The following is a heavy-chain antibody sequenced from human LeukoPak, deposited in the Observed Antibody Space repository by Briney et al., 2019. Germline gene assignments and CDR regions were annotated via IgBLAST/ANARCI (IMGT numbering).Heavy chain of an antibody. CDR2: ISSSSSYI. V-gene: IGHV3-21*01. CDR1: GFTFSSYS. CDR3: ARGVVVAATTPFDY. Sequence: GGSLRLSCAASGFTFSSYSMNWVRQAPGKGLEWVSSISSSSSYIYYADSVKGRFTISRDNAKNSLYLQMNRLRAEDTAVYYCARGVVVAATTPFDYWGQGTLVTVSS. J-gene: IGHJ4*02. D-gene: IGHD2-15*01.